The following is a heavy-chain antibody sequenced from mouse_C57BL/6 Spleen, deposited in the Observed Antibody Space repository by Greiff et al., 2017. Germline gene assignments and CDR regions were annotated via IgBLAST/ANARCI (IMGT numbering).Heavy chain of an antibody. J-gene: IGHJ2*01. CDR3: ARYYYGSQYDFDY. CDR2: IYPGDGDT. D-gene: IGHD1-1*01. CDR1: GYAFSSYW. V-gene: IGHV1-80*01. Sequence: VQLQQSGAELVKPGASVKISCKASGYAFSSYWMNWVKQRPGKGLEWIGQIYPGDGDTNYNGKFKGKATLTADKSSSTAYMQLSSLTSEDSAVYFCARYYYGSQYDFDYWGQGTTLTVSS.